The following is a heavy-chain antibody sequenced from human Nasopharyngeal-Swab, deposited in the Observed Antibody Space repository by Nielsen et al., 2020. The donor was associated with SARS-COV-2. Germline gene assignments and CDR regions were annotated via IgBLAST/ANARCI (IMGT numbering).Heavy chain of an antibody. J-gene: IGHJ4*02. D-gene: IGHD3-16*01. Sequence: WIRQPPGKGLEWVSSISSSSSYIYYADSVKGRFTISRDNAKNSLYLQMNSLRAEDTAMYYCASKKSYDYVWGTDYWGQGTLVTVSS. V-gene: IGHV3-21*01. CDR2: ISSSSSYI. CDR3: ASKKSYDYVWGTDY.